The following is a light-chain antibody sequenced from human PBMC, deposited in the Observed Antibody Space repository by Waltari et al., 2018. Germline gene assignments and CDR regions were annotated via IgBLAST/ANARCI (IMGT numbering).Light chain of an antibody. CDR1: SSDSVDYDF. CDR3: SSYPRAGTWL. J-gene: IGLJ3*02. CDR2: DVT. V-gene: IGLV2-14*03. Sequence: QSALTQPASVSGSPGQSLTISCTGTSSDSVDYDFVSWYQQHPGKAPKLIIFDVTTRPAGVSNRFSGSKSGSTASLTISGLQAEDEADYFCSSYPRAGTWLFGGGTKLTVL.